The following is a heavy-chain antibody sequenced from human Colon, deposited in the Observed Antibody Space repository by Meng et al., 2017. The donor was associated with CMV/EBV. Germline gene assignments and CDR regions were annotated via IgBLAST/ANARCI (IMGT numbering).Heavy chain of an antibody. CDR1: GFTFRRYG. J-gene: IGHJ6*02. Sequence: GESLKISCAASGFTFRRYGMHWVRQAPGKGLEWVSAISGSGGSTYYADSVKGRFTISRDNSKNTLYLQMNSLRAEDTAVYYCAIRKWRSTSRFYGMDVWGQGTTVTVSS. V-gene: IGHV3-23*01. D-gene: IGHD2-2*01. CDR2: ISGSGGST. CDR3: AIRKWRSTSRFYGMDV.